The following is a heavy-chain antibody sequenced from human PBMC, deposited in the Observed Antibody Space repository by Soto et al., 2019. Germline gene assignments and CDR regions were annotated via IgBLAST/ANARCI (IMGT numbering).Heavy chain of an antibody. CDR2: SYWTNDN. CDR3: AHTHYCTHGLCNMYYFDY. D-gene: IGHD2-8*01. J-gene: IGHJ4*02. Sequence: QITLKESGPTLVKPTQTLTLTCTFSGVALSTSVVGVGWIRQPPGKSLECLSLSYWTNDNRYSPSLKSRLTITKDTSNNQVVLTTTNRDPVDTATYYCAHTHYCTHGLCNMYYFDYWGQGTLVTVSS. V-gene: IGHV2-5*01. CDR1: GVALSTSVVG.